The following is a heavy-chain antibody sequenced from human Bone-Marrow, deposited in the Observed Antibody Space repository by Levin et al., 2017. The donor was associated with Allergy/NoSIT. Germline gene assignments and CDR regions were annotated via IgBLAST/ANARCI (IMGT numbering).Heavy chain of an antibody. J-gene: IGHJ5*02. CDR1: GGSISSYD. CDR3: ARDFPAIRPEEAWFDP. CDR2: IYHTGTT. Sequence: SETLSLTCTVSGGSISSYDWSWIRQPPGKGLEWVGYIYHTGTTNYNPALKSRVAISIDTSKNQFSLILTSVTAADTAVYYCARDFPAIRPEEAWFDPWGQGTLVTVSS. V-gene: IGHV4-59*01.